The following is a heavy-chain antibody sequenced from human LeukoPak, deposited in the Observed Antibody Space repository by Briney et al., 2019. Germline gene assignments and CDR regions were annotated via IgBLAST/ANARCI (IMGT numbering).Heavy chain of an antibody. J-gene: IGHJ6*04. CDR2: IYNDGST. CDR3: ARDREEVTARAQMDV. V-gene: IGHV3-53*01. D-gene: IGHD2-21*02. CDR1: GFTVSSNY. Sequence: PWGSLRLSCAASGFTVSSNYMSWVRQAPGKGLEWVSVIYNDGSTYYADSAKGRFTISRDNSKNTLYLQMNGLSAEDTAVYYCARDREEVTARAQMDVWGKGTTVTVSS.